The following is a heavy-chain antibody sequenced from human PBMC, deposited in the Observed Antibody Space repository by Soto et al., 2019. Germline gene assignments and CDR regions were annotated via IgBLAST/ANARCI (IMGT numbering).Heavy chain of an antibody. Sequence: VTVSCKASGGTFSSYAISWVRQAPGQGLEWMGGIIPIFGTANYAQKFQGRVTITADESTSTAYMELSSLRSEDTAVYYCARSSIVVVVDGAFDIWGQGTMVTVSS. J-gene: IGHJ3*02. CDR3: ARSSIVVVVDGAFDI. V-gene: IGHV1-69*01. CDR2: IIPIFGTA. D-gene: IGHD2-21*01. CDR1: GGTFSSYA.